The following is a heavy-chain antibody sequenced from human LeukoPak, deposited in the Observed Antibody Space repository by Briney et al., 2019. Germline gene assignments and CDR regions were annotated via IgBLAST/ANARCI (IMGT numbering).Heavy chain of an antibody. D-gene: IGHD3-10*01. CDR1: GFTFSSYE. Sequence: GGSLRLSCAASGFTFSSYEMNWVRQAPGKGLEWVSYISSSGSTTYYADSVKGRFTISRDNAKNSLYLQVKSGRAEDAAVYYCARVGEQLGASAADYWGQGTLVTVSS. CDR2: ISSSGSTT. V-gene: IGHV3-48*03. CDR3: ARVGEQLGASAADY. J-gene: IGHJ4*02.